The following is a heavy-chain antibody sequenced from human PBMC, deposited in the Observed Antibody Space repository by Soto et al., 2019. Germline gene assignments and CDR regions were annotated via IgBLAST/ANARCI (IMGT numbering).Heavy chain of an antibody. J-gene: IGHJ3*02. D-gene: IGHD3-22*01. CDR3: ARQFPYYYDSSGYYLPLGAFDI. CDR2: IIPIFGTA. Sequence: GASVKVSCKASGGTFSSYAISWVRQAPGQGLEWMGGIIPIFGTANYAQKFQGRVTITADESTSTAYMELSSLRSEDTAVYYCARQFPYYYDSSGYYLPLGAFDIWGQGTMVTVSS. V-gene: IGHV1-69*13. CDR1: GGTFSSYA.